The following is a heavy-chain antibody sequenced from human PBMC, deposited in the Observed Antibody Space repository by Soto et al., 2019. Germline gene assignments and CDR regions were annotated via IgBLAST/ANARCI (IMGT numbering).Heavy chain of an antibody. Sequence: GAALRGSSRPPGKPFGNSFIHWVRQAPGQGLEWMGWINPDSGTPYYAQKFKGRVTMTRDTSLGTAYLVLNRLEYDDTAVYYCARSDDLWGPGTLVTVYS. V-gene: IGHV1-2*02. CDR3: ARSDDL. J-gene: IGHJ4*02. CDR1: GKPFGNSF. CDR2: INPDSGTP.